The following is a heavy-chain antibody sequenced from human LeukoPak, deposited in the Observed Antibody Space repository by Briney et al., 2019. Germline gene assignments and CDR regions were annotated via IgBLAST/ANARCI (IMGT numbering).Heavy chain of an antibody. Sequence: GGSLRLSCAASGFTFSSYSMNWVRQAPGKGLEWVSSISSSSSYIYYADSVKGRFTISRDNAKNPLYLQMNSLRAEDTAVYYCAREPDTAMGVDYWGQGTLVTVSS. CDR2: ISSSSSYI. CDR1: GFTFSSYS. J-gene: IGHJ4*02. CDR3: AREPDTAMGVDY. D-gene: IGHD5-18*01. V-gene: IGHV3-21*01.